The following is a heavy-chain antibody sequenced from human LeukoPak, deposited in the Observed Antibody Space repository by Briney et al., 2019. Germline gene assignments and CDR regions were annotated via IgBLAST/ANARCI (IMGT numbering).Heavy chain of an antibody. CDR1: GFTFSNYD. V-gene: IGHV3-23*01. Sequence: PGGSLRLSCAASGFTFSNYDMSWVRQAPGKGLEWVSTISGSGDSKNYANSAKGRFTVSRDNSKNTVFLQMNSLRAEDTAVYYCAKNSSGWYGFIDYWGQGTQVTVSS. CDR3: AKNSSGWYGFIDY. CDR2: ISGSGDSK. J-gene: IGHJ4*02. D-gene: IGHD6-19*01.